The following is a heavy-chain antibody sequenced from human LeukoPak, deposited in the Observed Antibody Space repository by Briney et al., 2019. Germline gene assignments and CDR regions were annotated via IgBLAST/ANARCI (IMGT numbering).Heavy chain of an antibody. V-gene: IGHV3-30*02. Sequence: PVGSLSLSCAASGFTFCSYEMNWVRQAPGKGLGWVAFIRYDGSNKYYADSVKGRFTISRDNSKNPLYLQMNSLRAEDTAVYYCAKDHGTGFSFDDWGQGTLVTVSS. CDR3: AKDHGTGFSFDD. J-gene: IGHJ5*02. D-gene: IGHD3-10*01. CDR1: GFTFCSYE. CDR2: IRYDGSNK.